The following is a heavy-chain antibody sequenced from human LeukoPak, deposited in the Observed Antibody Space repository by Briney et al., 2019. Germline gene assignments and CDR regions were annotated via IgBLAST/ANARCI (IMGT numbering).Heavy chain of an antibody. CDR1: GGTFSSYA. J-gene: IGHJ5*02. V-gene: IGHV1-69*04. D-gene: IGHD3-10*01. CDR3: ARGRTPYGSGRYNWFDP. Sequence: GASVKVSCKASGGTFSSYAISWVRQAPGQGLGWMGRIIPIFGIANYAQKFQGRVTITADKSTSTAYMELSSLRSEDTAVYYCARGRTPYGSGRYNWFDPWGQGTLVTVSS. CDR2: IIPIFGIA.